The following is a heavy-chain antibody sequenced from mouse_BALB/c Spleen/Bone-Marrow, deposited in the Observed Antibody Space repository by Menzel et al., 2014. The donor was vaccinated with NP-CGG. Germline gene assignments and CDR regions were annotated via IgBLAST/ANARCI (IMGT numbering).Heavy chain of an antibody. Sequence: VQLKESGAEIVRPGALVKLSCKASGFNIKDYYMRWVKQRPEQGLEWIGWIDPENGNTIYDPKFQGKASITADTSSNTAYLQLSSLTSEDTAVYYCARGDGYAMDYWGQGTSVTVSS. V-gene: IGHV14-1*02. J-gene: IGHJ4*01. CDR1: GFNIKDYY. CDR3: ARGDGYAMDY. CDR2: IDPENGNT.